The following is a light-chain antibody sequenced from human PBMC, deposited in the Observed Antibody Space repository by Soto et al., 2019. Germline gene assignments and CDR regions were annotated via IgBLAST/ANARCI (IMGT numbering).Light chain of an antibody. Sequence: QSVLTQPPSASGSPGQSVTISCTGTSSDAFWYQQHPGKAPKLMIYEVNKRPSGVPDRFSGSQSGNTASLTVSGLQAEGEADYYCSSYGGSNNYVFGTGTKLTVL. CDR3: SSYGGSNNYV. CDR1: SSDA. V-gene: IGLV2-8*01. J-gene: IGLJ1*01. CDR2: EVN.